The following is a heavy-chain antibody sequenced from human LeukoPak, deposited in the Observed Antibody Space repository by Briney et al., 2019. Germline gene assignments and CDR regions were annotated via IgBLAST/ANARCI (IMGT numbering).Heavy chain of an antibody. D-gene: IGHD5-12*01. V-gene: IGHV3-48*01. CDR1: GFSFSSYC. CDR2: ISSSSSTI. J-gene: IGHJ4*02. CDR3: AREEVATIIDY. Sequence: AESLSLSCAVSGFSFSSYCMSWVRQPPGKGLEWVSYISSSSSTIYYADSVKGRFTISRDNAKNSLYLQMNSLRAEDTAVYYCAREEVATIIDYWGQGTLVTVSS.